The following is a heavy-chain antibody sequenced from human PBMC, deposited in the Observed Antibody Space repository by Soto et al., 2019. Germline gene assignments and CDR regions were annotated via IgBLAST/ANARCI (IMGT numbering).Heavy chain of an antibody. CDR2: IVWDGSNT. J-gene: IGHJ4*01. CDR3: TRESRDGYNYFDY. D-gene: IGHD5-12*01. CDR1: GFTFDDYA. Sequence: EVQLVESGGAVVQPGGSLRLSCAASGFTFDDYAIHWVRQVPGKGLGWVSLIVWDGSNTKYADFVKGRFNISRDNSRTYLSLQMNSLITEDTAFYYCTRESRDGYNYFDYWGHVTPVTVSS. V-gene: IGHV3-43*01.